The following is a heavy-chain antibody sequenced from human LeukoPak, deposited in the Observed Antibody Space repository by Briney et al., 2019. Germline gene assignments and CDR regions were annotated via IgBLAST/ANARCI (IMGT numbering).Heavy chain of an antibody. J-gene: IGHJ4*02. CDR2: IYYSGST. CDR1: GGSISSYY. D-gene: IGHD2-15*01. Sequence: SETLSLTCTVSGGSISSYYWSWIRQPPGKGLEWIGYIYYSGSTNYKPSLKSRVTISVDTSKNQFSLKLSSVTAADTAVYYCARPGLCSGGSCPDPAFDYWGQGTLVTVSS. CDR3: ARPGLCSGGSCPDPAFDY. V-gene: IGHV4-59*12.